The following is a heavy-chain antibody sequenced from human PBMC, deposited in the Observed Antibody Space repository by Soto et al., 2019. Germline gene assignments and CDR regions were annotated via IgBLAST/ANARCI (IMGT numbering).Heavy chain of an antibody. CDR2: ISSSSSTI. CDR3: ARDNDVNIVATIRRPWYFDL. CDR1: GFTFSSYS. D-gene: IGHD5-12*01. Sequence: EVQLVESGGGLVQPGGSLRLSCAASGFTFSSYSMNWVRQAPGKGLEWVSYISSSSSTIYYADSVKGRFTISRDNAKNSLYLQMNSLRAEDTAVYYCARDNDVNIVATIRRPWYFDLWGRGTLVTVSS. J-gene: IGHJ2*01. V-gene: IGHV3-48*01.